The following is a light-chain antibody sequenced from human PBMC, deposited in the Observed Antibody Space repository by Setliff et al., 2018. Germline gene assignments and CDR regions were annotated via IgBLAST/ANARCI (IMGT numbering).Light chain of an antibody. V-gene: IGLV2-11*01. CDR1: SSDVGGYNF. Sequence: QPALTQPRSVSGSPGQSVTISCTGTSSDVGGYNFVSWYQVYPGKAPKVMIYDVSKRPSGVPDRFSGSKSGTTASLTISGLQPEDEADYYCCSFAGTYSFVFGTGTKVTVL. CDR2: DVS. J-gene: IGLJ1*01. CDR3: CSFAGTYSFV.